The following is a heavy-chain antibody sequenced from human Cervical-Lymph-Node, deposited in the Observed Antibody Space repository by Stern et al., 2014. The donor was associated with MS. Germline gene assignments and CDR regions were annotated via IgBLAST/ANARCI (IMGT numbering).Heavy chain of an antibody. Sequence: QVQLQESGPGLVKPSQTLSLTCTVSGDSLSSGGYYWNWIRQHPGTGLEWLGHMYYTGTTYYNPSLKSRVTISMGTSKNQFSLTLTSVTAADTAVYYCARAFYSDTSPYLPPAWWLDPWGQGTLVTVSS. CDR1: GDSLSSGGYY. J-gene: IGHJ5*02. CDR3: ARAFYSDTSPYLPPAWWLDP. CDR2: MYYTGTT. D-gene: IGHD3-22*01. V-gene: IGHV4-31*03.